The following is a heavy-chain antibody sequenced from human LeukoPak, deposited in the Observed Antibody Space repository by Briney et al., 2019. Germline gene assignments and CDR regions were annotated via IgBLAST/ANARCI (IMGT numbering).Heavy chain of an antibody. J-gene: IGHJ4*02. CDR1: GDSLSSHY. D-gene: IGHD1-26*01. Sequence: PSETLSLTCTVSGDSLSSHYWSWIRQPPGKGLEWIGYIYGSGSTHYNPSLKSRVTISVDTSKNQFSLKLSSVTAADTAVYYCARQWASGSYSLDYWGQGTLVTVSS. V-gene: IGHV4-59*08. CDR2: IYGSGST. CDR3: ARQWASGSYSLDY.